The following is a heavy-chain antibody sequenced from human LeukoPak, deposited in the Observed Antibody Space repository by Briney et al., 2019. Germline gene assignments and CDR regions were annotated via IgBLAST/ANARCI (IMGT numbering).Heavy chain of an antibody. CDR3: AKDIHSGYSGYKGAFDI. V-gene: IGHV3-43*01. D-gene: IGHD5-12*01. CDR1: GFTFDDYT. Sequence: GGSLRLSCAASGFTFDDYTMHWVRQAPGKGLEWVSLISWDGGSTYYADSVKGRFTISRDNSKNSLYLQMNSLRTEDTALYYCAKDIHSGYSGYKGAFDIWGQGTMVTVSS. J-gene: IGHJ3*02. CDR2: ISWDGGST.